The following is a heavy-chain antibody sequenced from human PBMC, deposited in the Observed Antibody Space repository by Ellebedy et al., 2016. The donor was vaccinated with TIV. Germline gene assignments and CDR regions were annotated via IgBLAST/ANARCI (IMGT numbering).Heavy chain of an antibody. CDR2: VNGDESTT. V-gene: IGHV3-74*01. J-gene: IGHJ3*01. CDR3: VRDRGRPDSFDL. CDR1: GFNFRSYW. Sequence: GESLKISCATSGFNFRSYWMHWVRQAPGTGLAWVSHVNGDESTTVYADSVKGRFTISNDIAKSTLFLQMNSMRAEDTAVYYCVRDRGRPDSFDLWGRGTMVIVSS.